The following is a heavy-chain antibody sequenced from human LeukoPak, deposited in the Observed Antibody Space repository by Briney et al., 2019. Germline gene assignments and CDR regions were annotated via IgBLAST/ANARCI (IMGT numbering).Heavy chain of an antibody. D-gene: IGHD4-17*01. CDR2: MNPNSGNT. Sequence: GASVKVSCKASGYTFTSYDINWVRQATGQGLEWMGWMNPNSGNTGYAQKFQGRVTMTRDTSISTAYMELSSLRSEDTAVYYCASSPDLNGEPSFDIWGQGTMVTVSP. J-gene: IGHJ3*02. CDR3: ASSPDLNGEPSFDI. V-gene: IGHV1-8*02. CDR1: GYTFTSYD.